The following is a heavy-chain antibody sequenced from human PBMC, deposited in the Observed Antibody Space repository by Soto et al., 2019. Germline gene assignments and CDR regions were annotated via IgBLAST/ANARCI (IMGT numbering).Heavy chain of an antibody. Sequence: GGSLRLSCAASGFTFDDYGMSWVRQAPGKGLEWVSGINWNGGSTGYADSVKGRFSISRDNAKNSLYLQMNSLRAEDTALYHCARNLGYCSSTSCYVDYYYYMDVWGKGTTVTVSS. CDR3: ARNLGYCSSTSCYVDYYYYMDV. J-gene: IGHJ6*03. CDR2: INWNGGST. CDR1: GFTFDDYG. V-gene: IGHV3-20*01. D-gene: IGHD2-2*01.